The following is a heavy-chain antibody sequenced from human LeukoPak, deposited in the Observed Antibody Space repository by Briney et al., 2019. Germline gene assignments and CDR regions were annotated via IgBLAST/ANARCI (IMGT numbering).Heavy chain of an antibody. J-gene: IGHJ5*02. CDR1: GFTFSSYA. Sequence: PGGSPRLSCAASGFTFSSYAMSWVRQAPGKGLEWVSAISGSGGSTYYADSVKGRFTISRDNSKNTLYLQMNSLRAEDTAVYYCAKCNGFWSGYPPPWFDPWGQGTLVTVSS. V-gene: IGHV3-23*01. D-gene: IGHD3-3*01. CDR3: AKCNGFWSGYPPPWFDP. CDR2: ISGSGGST.